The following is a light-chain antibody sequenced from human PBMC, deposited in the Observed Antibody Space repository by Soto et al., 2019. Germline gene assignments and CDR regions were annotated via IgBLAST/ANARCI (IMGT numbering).Light chain of an antibody. CDR1: QSVSIN. CDR2: AAS. V-gene: IGKV3-15*01. Sequence: EIVMTQSPATLSLSPGGRATLSCRASQSVSINFAWYQQKPGQAPRLLIYAASTRATGIPARFSGSGSGTEFTLTISSLQSEDSAVYYCQQYHNWPPYTFGQGTNLEIK. J-gene: IGKJ2*01. CDR3: QQYHNWPPYT.